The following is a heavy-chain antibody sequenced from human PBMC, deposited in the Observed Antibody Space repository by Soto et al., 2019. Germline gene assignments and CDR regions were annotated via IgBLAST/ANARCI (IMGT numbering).Heavy chain of an antibody. CDR1: GGSISSGGYY. D-gene: IGHD1-26*01. Sequence: QVQLQEAGPGLVKPSQTLSLTCTVSGGSISSGGYYWSWIRQHPGKGLEWIGYIYYSGSTYYNPSLKSRVTISVATSKNPFSLKLSSVTAAGTAVYYCAREGGIVGATAADYWGQGTLVTVSS. CDR2: IYYSGST. CDR3: AREGGIVGATAADY. J-gene: IGHJ4*02. V-gene: IGHV4-31*03.